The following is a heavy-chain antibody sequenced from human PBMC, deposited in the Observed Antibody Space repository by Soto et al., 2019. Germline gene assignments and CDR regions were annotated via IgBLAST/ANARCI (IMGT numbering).Heavy chain of an antibody. CDR3: AKLIGYCSSTSCPARYYYYYGMDV. CDR1: GFTFSSYA. D-gene: IGHD2-2*01. J-gene: IGHJ6*02. Sequence: EVQLLESGGGLEQPGGSLRLSCAASGFTFSSYAMSWVRQAPGKGLEWVSAISGSGGSTYYADSVKGRFTISRDNSKNTLYLQMNSLRAEDTAVYYCAKLIGYCSSTSCPARYYYYYGMDVWGQGTTVTVSS. V-gene: IGHV3-23*01. CDR2: ISGSGGST.